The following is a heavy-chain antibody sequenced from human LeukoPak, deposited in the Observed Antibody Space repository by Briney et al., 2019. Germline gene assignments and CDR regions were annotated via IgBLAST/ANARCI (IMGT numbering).Heavy chain of an antibody. CDR2: IWYDGSNK. CDR1: GFTFSSYG. D-gene: IGHD4-17*01. CDR3: ARDPDDYGDYSYFDY. V-gene: IGHV3-33*01. Sequence: GGSLRLSCAASGFTFSSYGMHRVRQAPGKGLEWVAVIWYDGSNKYYADSVKGRFTISRDNSKNTLFLQMNSLRAEDTAVYYCARDPDDYGDYSYFDYWGQGTLVTVSS. J-gene: IGHJ4*02.